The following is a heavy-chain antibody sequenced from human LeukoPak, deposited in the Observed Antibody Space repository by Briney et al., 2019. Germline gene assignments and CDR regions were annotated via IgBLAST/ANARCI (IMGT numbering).Heavy chain of an antibody. CDR3: ARLVAAAGRTYYYYYGMDV. CDR1: GGTFSSYA. CDR2: IIPILGIA. J-gene: IGHJ6*02. V-gene: IGHV1-69*04. Sequence: SVKVSCKAPGGTFSSYAISWVRQAPGQGLEWMGRIIPILGIANYAQKFQGRVTITADKSTSTAYMELSSLRSEDTAVYYCARLVAAAGRTYYYYYGMDVWGQGTTVTVSS. D-gene: IGHD6-13*01.